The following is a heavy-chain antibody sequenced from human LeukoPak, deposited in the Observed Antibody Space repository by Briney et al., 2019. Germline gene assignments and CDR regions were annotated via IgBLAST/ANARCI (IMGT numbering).Heavy chain of an antibody. CDR2: RKQDGSEK. J-gene: IGHJ4*02. CDR3: ARGLQEDGYSYCYFDY. V-gene: IGHV3-7*01. D-gene: IGHD4-4*01. CDR1: GFTFTSYW. Sequence: GGSLRLSCAASGFTFTSYWRSWVGQAPGKGRGGVANRKQDGSEKYYVDSVKGRFTISRDNAKKSLYLQMNSLRAEDTAVYYCARGLQEDGYSYCYFDYWGQGTLVTVSS.